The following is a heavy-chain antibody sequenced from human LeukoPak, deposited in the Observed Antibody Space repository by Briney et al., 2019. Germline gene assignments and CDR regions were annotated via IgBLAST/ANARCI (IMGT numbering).Heavy chain of an antibody. V-gene: IGHV5-51*01. J-gene: IGHJ3*02. D-gene: IGHD2-21*02. CDR1: GYSFTTYW. CDR3: ARQGLGGGDGSGAFDI. Sequence: SGESLKISCKGSGYSFTTYWIGWVRQMPGEGLEWMGIIYPGDSDTRYSPSFQGQVTMTADKSIGTAYLQWSSLKASDTAMYYCARQGLGGGDGSGAFDIWGQGTMVTVSS. CDR2: IYPGDSDT.